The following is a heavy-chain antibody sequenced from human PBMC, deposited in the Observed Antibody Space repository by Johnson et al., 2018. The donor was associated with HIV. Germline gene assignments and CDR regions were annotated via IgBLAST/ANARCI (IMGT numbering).Heavy chain of an antibody. J-gene: IGHJ3*01. CDR2: IRSKGYGETT. CDR3: NSLRSEDTAVYFCAKLNPVDDSFDL. V-gene: IGHV3-49*03. D-gene: IGHD2/OR15-2a*01. Sequence: VQLVESGGDVVQPGQSLRLSCTTSGFSFGDYAMTWFRQAPGKGLEWISFIRSKGYGETTEYAASVKGRFTISRDDSKNIAYLQMNSLKTENTVFLQMNSLRSEDTAVYFCAKLNPVDDSFDLWGQGTMVTVSS. CDR1: GFSFGDYA.